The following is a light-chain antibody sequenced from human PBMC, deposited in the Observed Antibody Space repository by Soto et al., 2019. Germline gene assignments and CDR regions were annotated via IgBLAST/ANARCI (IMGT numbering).Light chain of an antibody. V-gene: IGKV3-15*01. CDR1: HRVSSY. Sequence: EIVMTQSPATLSVSPGERATLSCRASHRVSSYLAWYQQKPGQAPRLLIFATSTRATGIPARFSGSGSGTEFTLTISSLQSEDFATYYCLQHNSFPRTFGQGTKVDIK. J-gene: IGKJ1*01. CDR3: LQHNSFPRT. CDR2: ATS.